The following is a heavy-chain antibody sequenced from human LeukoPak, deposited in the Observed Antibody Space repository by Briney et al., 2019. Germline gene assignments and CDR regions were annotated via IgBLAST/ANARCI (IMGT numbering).Heavy chain of an antibody. CDR1: GFTFSHYA. CDR2: IWSDATNQ. D-gene: IGHD4-11*01. CDR3: AKDAQRGFDYSNSLEY. V-gene: IGHV3-33*06. J-gene: IGHJ4*02. Sequence: GRSLRLSCAASGFTFSHYAFHWVRQAPGKGLEWVAVIWSDATNQFYADSVKGRFTTSRDYSQKTVYLEMDSLTIEDTAIYYCAKDAQRGFDYSNSLEYWGPGTLVSVSS.